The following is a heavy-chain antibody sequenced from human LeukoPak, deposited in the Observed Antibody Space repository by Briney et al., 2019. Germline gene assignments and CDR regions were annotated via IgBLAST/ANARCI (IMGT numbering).Heavy chain of an antibody. V-gene: IGHV1-46*01. CDR3: ARDPGLGDLSPTY. CDR1: GYTFTSYY. CDR2: INPRGGST. Sequence: EASVKVSCKASGYTFTSYYMHWVRQAPGQGLEWMGVINPRGGSTSYAQKFQGRVTMTRDTSTYTLYMELSSLRSEDTAVYYCARDPGLGDLSPTYWGGGTLFSVSS. J-gene: IGHJ4*02. D-gene: IGHD3-16*02.